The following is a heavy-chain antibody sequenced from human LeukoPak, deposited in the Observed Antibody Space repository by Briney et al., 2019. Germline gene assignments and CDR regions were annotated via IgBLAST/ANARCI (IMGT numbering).Heavy chain of an antibody. Sequence: SETLSLTCTVSGGSISSYYWSWIRQPPGKGLEWIGYIYYSGSTNYNPSLKSRVTISVDTSKNQFSLKVSSVTAADTAVYYCARQNYGSAPLRYWGQGTLVTVSS. CDR3: ARQNYGSAPLRY. V-gene: IGHV4-59*08. CDR2: IYYSGST. CDR1: GGSISSYY. D-gene: IGHD3-10*01. J-gene: IGHJ4*02.